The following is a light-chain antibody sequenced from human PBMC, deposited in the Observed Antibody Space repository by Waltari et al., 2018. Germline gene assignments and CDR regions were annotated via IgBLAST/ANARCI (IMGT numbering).Light chain of an antibody. CDR1: SSNIGAGDD. J-gene: IGLJ2*01. Sequence: QSVLTQPPSVPGAPGQRVTTSCTGSSSNIGAGDDVHGYQQLPGTDPKLLSYDDNNRPPWVPDRFSCSKSGTSASLTITGRQAEDEADYYCQSYDSSLSVVFGGGTKLTVL. CDR2: DDN. CDR3: QSYDSSLSVV. V-gene: IGLV1-40*01.